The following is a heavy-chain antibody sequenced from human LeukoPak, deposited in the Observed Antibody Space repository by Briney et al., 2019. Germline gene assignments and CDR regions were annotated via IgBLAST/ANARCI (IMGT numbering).Heavy chain of an antibody. J-gene: IGHJ4*02. V-gene: IGHV3-53*01. Sequence: GGSLRLSCAAYGVTVSSQYMNWVRRAPGKGLEWVSVIYGVDGTSYADSVKGRFTISRDKLKNTVYLQMNSLRVEDTALYYCSSDLLYWGQGTQVTVSS. CDR2: IYGVDGT. CDR3: SSDLLY. CDR1: GVTVSSQY. D-gene: IGHD2-15*01.